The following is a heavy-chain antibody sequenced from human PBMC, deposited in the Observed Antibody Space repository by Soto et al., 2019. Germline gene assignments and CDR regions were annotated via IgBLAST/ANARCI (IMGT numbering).Heavy chain of an antibody. Sequence: SETLSLTCAVSGVSIGSPNWWTWVRQAPGKGLEWIGEMWPSGGTTYNPSLRNRVTISVDNSKNHLSLTLTSVTAADTAIYYCARCLHCSNGGRFDPWGKGAQVTVSS. D-gene: IGHD2-8*01. J-gene: IGHJ5*02. CDR3: ARCLHCSNGGRFDP. V-gene: IGHV4-4*02. CDR1: GVSIGSPNW. CDR2: MWPSGGT.